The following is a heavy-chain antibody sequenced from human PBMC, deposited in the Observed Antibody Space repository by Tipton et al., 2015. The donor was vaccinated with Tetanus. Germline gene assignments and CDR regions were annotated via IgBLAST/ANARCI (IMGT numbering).Heavy chain of an antibody. CDR2: IYYSGST. J-gene: IGHJ4*02. V-gene: IGHV4-59*01. CDR3: ARVQEQLWKFDY. D-gene: IGHD6-6*01. CDR1: GGSISSYY. Sequence: GLVKPSETLSLTCTVSGGSISSYYWSWIRQPPGKGLEWIGYIYYSGSTNYNPSLKSRVTISVDTSKNQFSLKLSSVTAADTAVYYCARVQEQLWKFDYWGQGTLVTVSS.